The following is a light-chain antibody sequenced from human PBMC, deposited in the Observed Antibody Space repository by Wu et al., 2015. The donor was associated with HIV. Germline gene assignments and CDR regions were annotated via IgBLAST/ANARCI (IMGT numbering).Light chain of an antibody. CDR2: VAS. J-gene: IGKJ2*03. Sequence: IQLTRSPSSLSASVGDRVIITCRASQGIRSYLAWYQQTPGKAPKLLIYVASTLQSGVPSRFSGSGSGTDFTLTISSLQPEDFATYYCQQFNSYPYSFGQGTKLE. V-gene: IGKV1-9*01. CDR1: QGIRSY. CDR3: QQFNSYPYS.